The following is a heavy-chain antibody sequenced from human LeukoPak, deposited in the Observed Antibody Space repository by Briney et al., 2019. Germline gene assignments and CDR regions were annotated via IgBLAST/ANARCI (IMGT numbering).Heavy chain of an antibody. CDR3: ARRATTERGHSYGLDS. D-gene: IGHD5-18*01. Sequence: GGSLRLSCVASGFIISSYELNWVRQVPGKGLEWLTYITGSGSTIFYADSLKGRITISRDNAKNSLFLQMDSLTAEDTAVYYCARRATTERGHSYGLDSWGQGTLVTVSS. J-gene: IGHJ4*02. CDR1: GFIISSYE. V-gene: IGHV3-48*03. CDR2: ITGSGSTI.